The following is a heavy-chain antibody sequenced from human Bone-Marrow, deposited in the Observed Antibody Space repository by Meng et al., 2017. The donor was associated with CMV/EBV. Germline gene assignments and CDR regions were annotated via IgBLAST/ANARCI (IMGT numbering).Heavy chain of an antibody. V-gene: IGHV1-2*06. Sequence: SCQASGYTFSDYYIHWVRQATGQGLEWMGRISPVSGGTIYAQKLQGRVTMTSDPSITTAYMDLSGLTSDDMAVYYCARIEGGFSTLGDWGQGTLVTVSS. J-gene: IGHJ4*02. CDR3: ARIEGGFSTLGD. CDR2: ISPVSGGT. D-gene: IGHD3-16*01. CDR1: GYTFSDYY.